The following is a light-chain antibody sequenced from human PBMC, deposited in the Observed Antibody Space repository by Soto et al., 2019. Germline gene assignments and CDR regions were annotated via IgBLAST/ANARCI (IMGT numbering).Light chain of an antibody. CDR1: QGISSA. V-gene: IGKV1-13*02. J-gene: IGKJ4*01. CDR2: DAS. CDR3: QQFNSYPLT. Sequence: GDRVTITCRASQGISSAIAWYQQKPGKAPKLLIYDASSLESGVPSRFSGSGAGTDFTLTISSLQPEDFATYYCQQFNSYPLTFGVGTKVEIK.